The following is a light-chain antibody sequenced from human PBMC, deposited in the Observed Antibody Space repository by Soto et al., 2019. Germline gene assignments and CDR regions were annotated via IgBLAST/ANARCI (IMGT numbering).Light chain of an antibody. Sequence: QSALTQPPSASGSPGQPVTISCTGTSSDVGGYNYVSWYQQHPGEAPKVMIYEVTKRPSGVPDRFSGSKSGNTASLTVSGLRAEDEADYYCSSYGGRNNLLFGGGTKLTVL. V-gene: IGLV2-8*01. J-gene: IGLJ2*01. CDR1: SSDVGGYNY. CDR3: SSYGGRNNLL. CDR2: EVT.